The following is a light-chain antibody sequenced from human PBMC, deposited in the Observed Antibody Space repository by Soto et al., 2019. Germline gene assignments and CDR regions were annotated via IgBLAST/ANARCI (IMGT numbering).Light chain of an antibody. CDR1: QSVSSY. CDR2: DAS. Sequence: EIVLTQSPATLSLSPGERATLSCRASQSVSSYLAWYQQKPGQAPRLLIYDASTRATGIPARFSGSGSGTEFTLTISSLQSEDFTVYYCQQYNNWLYTFGQGTKLEIK. V-gene: IGKV3-15*01. CDR3: QQYNNWLYT. J-gene: IGKJ2*01.